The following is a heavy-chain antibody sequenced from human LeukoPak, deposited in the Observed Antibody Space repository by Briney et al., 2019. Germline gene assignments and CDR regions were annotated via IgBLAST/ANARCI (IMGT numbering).Heavy chain of an antibody. CDR3: ARAYGDQGV. Sequence: PSQTLSLTCAVSGGSISSGGYSWSWIRQPPGKGLEWIGYIYHSGSTYYNPSLKSRVTISVDRSKNQFSLKLSSVTAADTAVYYCARAYGDQGVWGQGTLVTVSS. D-gene: IGHD4-17*01. J-gene: IGHJ4*02. CDR1: GGSISSGGYS. V-gene: IGHV4-30-2*01. CDR2: IYHSGST.